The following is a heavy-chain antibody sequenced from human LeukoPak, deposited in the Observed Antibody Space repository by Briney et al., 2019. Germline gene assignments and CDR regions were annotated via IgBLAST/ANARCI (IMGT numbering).Heavy chain of an antibody. CDR1: GFTFSDYY. D-gene: IGHD6-19*01. V-gene: IGHV4-59*01. CDR2: IYGSGNT. Sequence: PGGSLRLSCAASGFTFSDYYMSWIRQPPGKGLEWIGYIYGSGNTNYNPSLKSRVTMSIDTSKNQFSLKLTSVTAADTATYYCARETSLAGFASGLGFNYWGQGILVTVSS. J-gene: IGHJ4*02. CDR3: ARETSLAGFASGLGFNY.